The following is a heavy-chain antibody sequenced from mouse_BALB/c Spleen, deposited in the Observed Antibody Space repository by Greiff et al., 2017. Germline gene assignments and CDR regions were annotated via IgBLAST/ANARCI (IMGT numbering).Heavy chain of an antibody. CDR3: ARRGTQTAMDY. Sequence: EVMLVESGGDLVKPGGSLKLSCAASGFTFSSYGMSWVRQTPDKRLEWVATISSGGSYTYYPDSVKGRFTISRDNAKNTLYLQMSSLKSEDTAMYYCARRGTQTAMDYWGQGTSVTVSS. V-gene: IGHV5-6*02. J-gene: IGHJ4*01. CDR2: ISSGGSYT. CDR1: GFTFSSYG. D-gene: IGHD3-2*02.